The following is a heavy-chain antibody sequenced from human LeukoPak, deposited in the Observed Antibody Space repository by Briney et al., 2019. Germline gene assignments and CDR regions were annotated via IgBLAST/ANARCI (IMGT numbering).Heavy chain of an antibody. J-gene: IGHJ6*03. CDR2: IWYDGSNK. V-gene: IGHV3-33*06. Sequence: GGSLRLSWAVSGFSFSNYGMHWVRQAPGKGLEWVALIWYDGSNKYYADSVKGRFTISRDNSKNTLYLQMNTLRAEDTAVYYCAKARGAATYYYYYMDVWGKGTTVTVYS. D-gene: IGHD1-26*01. CDR3: AKARGAATYYYYYMDV. CDR1: GFSFSNYG.